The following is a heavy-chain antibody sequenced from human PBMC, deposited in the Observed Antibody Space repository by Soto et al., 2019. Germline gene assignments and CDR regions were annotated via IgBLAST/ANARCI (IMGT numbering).Heavy chain of an antibody. CDR1: GGFYSIKT. D-gene: IGHD3-22*01. CDR3: ARERRRDDSNTFDALDV. V-gene: IGHV1-69*04. J-gene: IGHJ3*01. CDR2: IIPLVHII. Sequence: QVQLVQSGAEVKKPGSSVKVSCKASGGFYSIKTISWVRQAPGQGLEWMGRIIPLVHIINNAQKFQGRVAISADTSTRTAYMQLSSLKSDDTAIYSCARERRRDDSNTFDALDVWGQGTMVTVSS.